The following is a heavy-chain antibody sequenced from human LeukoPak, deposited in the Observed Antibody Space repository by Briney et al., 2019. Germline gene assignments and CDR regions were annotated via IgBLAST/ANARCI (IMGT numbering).Heavy chain of an antibody. CDR2: IYYSGST. CDR3: ARDGVVVVVAARSRNWFDP. D-gene: IGHD2-15*01. V-gene: IGHV4-39*07. J-gene: IGHJ5*02. Sequence: SETLSLTCSVSGGSINSGSYYWGWIRQPPGKGLEWIGSIYYSGSTYYNPSLKSRVTISVDTSKNQFSLKLSSVTAADTAVYYCARDGVVVVVAARSRNWFDPWGQGTLVTVSS. CDR1: GGSINSGSYY.